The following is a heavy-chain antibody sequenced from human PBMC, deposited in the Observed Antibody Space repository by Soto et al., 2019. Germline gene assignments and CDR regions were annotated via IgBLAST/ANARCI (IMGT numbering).Heavy chain of an antibody. J-gene: IGHJ4*02. CDR3: AHTMATRIFDF. CDR1: GFSLITSGVG. V-gene: IGHV2-5*02. Sequence: QITLKEAGPTLVKPTQTLTLTCSFSGFSLITSGVGVGWIRQPPGKALEWLALIYWDDDKGYSTSLKRRLTIATDTSKHQVVLTMTNMDPADTATYYCAHTMATRIFDFWGQGTLVTVSS. CDR2: IYWDDDK.